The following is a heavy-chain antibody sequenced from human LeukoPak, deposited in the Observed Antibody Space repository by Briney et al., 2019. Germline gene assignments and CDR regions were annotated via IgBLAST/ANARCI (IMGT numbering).Heavy chain of an antibody. Sequence: SETLSLTCTVSGYSISSGYYWSWIRQPPGKGLEWIGEINHSGSTKYNPSLKSRVTMSVDTSKNQFSLKLSSVTAADTAVYYCARVSSSWYQDWYFDLWGRGTLVTVSS. CDR1: GYSISSGYY. CDR3: ARVSSSWYQDWYFDL. V-gene: IGHV4-38-2*02. D-gene: IGHD6-13*01. CDR2: INHSGST. J-gene: IGHJ2*01.